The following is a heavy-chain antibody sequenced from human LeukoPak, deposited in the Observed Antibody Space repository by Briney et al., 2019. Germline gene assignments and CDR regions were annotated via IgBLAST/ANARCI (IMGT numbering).Heavy chain of an antibody. Sequence: ASVKVSCKASGYSVINYYMYWVRQAPGQGLEWRGWINPNSGGTNYAQKFQGRVTMTRDTSISTAYMELSRLRSDDTAVYYCAAFYDSSGYYGVYWGQGTLVTVSS. CDR2: INPNSGGT. D-gene: IGHD3-22*01. V-gene: IGHV1-2*02. J-gene: IGHJ4*02. CDR3: AAFYDSSGYYGVY. CDR1: GYSVINYY.